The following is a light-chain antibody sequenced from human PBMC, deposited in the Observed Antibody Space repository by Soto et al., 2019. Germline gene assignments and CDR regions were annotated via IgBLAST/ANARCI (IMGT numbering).Light chain of an antibody. CDR2: EVT. CDR3: NSYVGSNNYV. CDR1: INDVGGYNY. J-gene: IGLJ1*01. V-gene: IGLV2-8*01. Sequence: QSALTQPPSASGSPGQSVTISCTGTINDVGGYNYVSWYQHHPGKAPKLIIYEVTKRPSGVPDRFSGSKSGNTASLTVSGLQADDEADYYCNSYVGSNNYVFGTGTKLTVL.